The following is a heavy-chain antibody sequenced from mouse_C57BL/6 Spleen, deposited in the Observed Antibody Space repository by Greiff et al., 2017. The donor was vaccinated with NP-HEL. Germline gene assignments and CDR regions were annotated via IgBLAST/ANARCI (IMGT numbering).Heavy chain of an antibody. Sequence: QVQLKQPGTELVKPGASVKLSCKASGYTFTSYWMHWVKQRPGQGLEWIGNINPSNGGTNYNEKFKSKATLTVDKSSSTAYMQLSSLTSEDSAVYYCARSDGLRPAMDYWGQGTSVTVSS. J-gene: IGHJ4*01. CDR3: ARSDGLRPAMDY. V-gene: IGHV1-53*01. CDR1: GYTFTSYW. D-gene: IGHD2-4*01. CDR2: INPSNGGT.